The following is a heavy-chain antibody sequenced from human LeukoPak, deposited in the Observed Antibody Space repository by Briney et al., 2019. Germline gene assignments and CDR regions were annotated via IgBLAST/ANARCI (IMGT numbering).Heavy chain of an antibody. J-gene: IGHJ6*02. Sequence: ASVKVSCKASGYTFTSYDINWVRQATGQGLEWMGWMNPNSGNTGYAQKFQGRVTMTRNTSISTAYMELSSLRSEDTAVYYCARDHGSGITYYYGMDVWGQGTTVTVSS. CDR3: ARDHGSGITYYYGMDV. CDR2: MNPNSGNT. CDR1: GYTFTSYD. V-gene: IGHV1-8*01. D-gene: IGHD3-10*01.